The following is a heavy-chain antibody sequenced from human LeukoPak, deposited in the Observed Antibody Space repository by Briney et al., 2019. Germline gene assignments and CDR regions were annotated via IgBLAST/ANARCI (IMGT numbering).Heavy chain of an antibody. D-gene: IGHD3-10*01. Sequence: GASVKVSCKASGGTFSSYAISWVRQAPGQGLEWMGGIIPIFGTANYAQKFQGRVTITADESTSTAYMELSSLRSEDTAVYYCARIGPDADPDGSGSFFTNPYFDYWGQGTLVTVCS. V-gene: IGHV1-69*13. CDR2: IIPIFGTA. CDR1: GGTFSSYA. J-gene: IGHJ4*02. CDR3: ARIGPDADPDGSGSFFTNPYFDY.